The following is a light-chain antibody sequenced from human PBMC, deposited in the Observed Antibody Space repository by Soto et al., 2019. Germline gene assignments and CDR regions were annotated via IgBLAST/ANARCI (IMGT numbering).Light chain of an antibody. CDR3: QQYGRSSWT. V-gene: IGKV3-20*01. J-gene: IGKJ1*01. CDR2: GAS. CDR1: RSVSSSY. Sequence: ENVLTQTPGTLSLTPGERATLSCRASRSVSSSYLAWYQQRSGQAPRLLIYGASNRATGIPDRFSGSGSGTDFTLTISRLEPEDFAVYYCQQYGRSSWTFGQGTKVDIK.